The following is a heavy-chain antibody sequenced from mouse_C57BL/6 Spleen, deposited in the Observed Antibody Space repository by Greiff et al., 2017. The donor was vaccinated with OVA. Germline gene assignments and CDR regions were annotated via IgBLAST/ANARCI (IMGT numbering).Heavy chain of an antibody. D-gene: IGHD2-4*01. V-gene: IGHV1-5*01. CDR2: IYPGNSDT. CDR1: GYTFTSYW. Sequence: VQLQQSGTVLARPGASVKMSCKTSGYTFTSYWMHWVKQRPGQGLEWIGAIYPGNSDTRYNQKFKGKANLTAVTSASTAYMELSSLTNEDAAVYYCTRRGVYDYDGTYARDDWGQGTSVTVSS. J-gene: IGHJ4*01. CDR3: TRRGVYDYDGTYARDD.